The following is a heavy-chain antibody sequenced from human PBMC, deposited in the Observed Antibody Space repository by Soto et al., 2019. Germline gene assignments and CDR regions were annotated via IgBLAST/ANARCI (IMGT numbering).Heavy chain of an antibody. J-gene: IGHJ6*02. CDR2: IIPILGIA. D-gene: IGHD3-10*01. Sequence: QVQLVQSGAEVNKPGSSVKVSCKGSGGTFSSYTISWVRQAPGQGLEWMGRIIPILGIANHAQKFQGRVTITADKSTSTAYMELSSLSSEDTAVYYCARFRGSYGMDVWGQGTTVTVSS. CDR3: ARFRGSYGMDV. CDR1: GGTFSSYT. V-gene: IGHV1-69*02.